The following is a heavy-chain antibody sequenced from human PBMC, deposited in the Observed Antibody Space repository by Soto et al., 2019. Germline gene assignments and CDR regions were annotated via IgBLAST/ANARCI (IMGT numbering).Heavy chain of an antibody. D-gene: IGHD3-3*01. CDR3: ARHGSRFLVWFFYAYYYYGIDV. Sequence: PGESLKICCTGSGYSFTRYWIGWVRQMLGKSLEWMGIIYPGDSDTRYSPSFQGQVTISADKSISTAYLQWSSLKASDTAMYYCARHGSRFLVWFFYAYYYYGIDVPGQGTTVPVSS. CDR1: GYSFTRYW. CDR2: IYPGDSDT. V-gene: IGHV5-51*01. J-gene: IGHJ6*02.